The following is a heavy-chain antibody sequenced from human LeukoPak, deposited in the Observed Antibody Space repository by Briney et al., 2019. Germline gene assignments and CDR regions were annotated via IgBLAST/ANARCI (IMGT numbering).Heavy chain of an antibody. V-gene: IGHV3-11*06. CDR1: GFIFSDYY. Sequence: GGSLRLSCAASGFIFSDYYMSWIRQAPGKGLEWVSDISSSSSHTNYADSVKGPFTISRDNAKNSLYLQMNSLKAEDTAVYYCAKNIGYDYPSDYWGQGTLVTVSS. D-gene: IGHD5-12*01. J-gene: IGHJ4*02. CDR2: ISSSSSHT. CDR3: AKNIGYDYPSDY.